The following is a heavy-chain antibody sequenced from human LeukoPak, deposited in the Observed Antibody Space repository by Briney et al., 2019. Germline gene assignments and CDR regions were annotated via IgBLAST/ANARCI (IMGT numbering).Heavy chain of an antibody. CDR3: ARAKDMD. V-gene: IGHV3-21*01. J-gene: IGHJ4*02. Sequence: KPGGSLRLSCRPSGFTFSTHSMNWVRQAPGKGLEWVASSRSYSGDIYYADSVKDRFTISRDNAKNTLYLQMNSLRADDTAIYYCARAKDMDWGQGTLVTVSS. CDR2: SRSYSGDI. CDR1: GFTFSTHS.